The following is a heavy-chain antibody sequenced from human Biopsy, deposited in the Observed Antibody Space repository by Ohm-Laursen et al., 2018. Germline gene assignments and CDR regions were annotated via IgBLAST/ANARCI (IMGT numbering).Heavy chain of an antibody. J-gene: IGHJ6*02. D-gene: IGHD3-9*01. CDR2: INPTGGTT. V-gene: IGHV1-46*01. Sequence: ASVKVSCKASGYTFIDYYIHWVRQAPGQGLEWMGIINPTGGTTSYAEKFQGRVTLTRDTSTGTVYLELNSLIYEDTALYYCARDETGSSVFGPYYYGMDVWGQGTTVTVSS. CDR3: ARDETGSSVFGPYYYGMDV. CDR1: GYTFIDYY.